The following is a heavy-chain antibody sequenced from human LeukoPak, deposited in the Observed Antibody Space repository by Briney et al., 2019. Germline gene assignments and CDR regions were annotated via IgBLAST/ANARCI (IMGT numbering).Heavy chain of an antibody. V-gene: IGHV1-18*01. CDR3: ARDWHILSGRNCFDP. Sequence: ASVKVSCKASGYTFNNYGISWVRQAPGQGLEWMGWVTSYNGDTNYAQKFQGRVTMTTDTSTTTAYMELRSLRSDDTAMYYCARDWHILSGRNCFDPWGQGTLVTVSS. CDR2: VTSYNGDT. CDR1: GYTFNNYG. D-gene: IGHD3-9*01. J-gene: IGHJ5*02.